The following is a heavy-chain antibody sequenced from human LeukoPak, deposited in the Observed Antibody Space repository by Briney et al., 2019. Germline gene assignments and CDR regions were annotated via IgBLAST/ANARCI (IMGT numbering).Heavy chain of an antibody. CDR3: ARGKRVNSDNYSGWGYHFDS. Sequence: KPGGSLRLSCAASGFTFSSYSMNWVRQAPGKGLEWVSSISSSSSYIYYADSVKGRFTISRDNAKNSLYLQMNSLRAEDTAVYYCARGKRVNSDNYSGWGYHFDSWGPGTLVTVSS. V-gene: IGHV3-21*01. D-gene: IGHD3-22*01. J-gene: IGHJ4*02. CDR1: GFTFSSYS. CDR2: ISSSSSYI.